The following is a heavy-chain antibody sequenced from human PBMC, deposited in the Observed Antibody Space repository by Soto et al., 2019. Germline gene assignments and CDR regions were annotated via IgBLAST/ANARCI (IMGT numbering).Heavy chain of an antibody. CDR1: GYTFSGYY. CDR2: INPNNGGT. V-gene: IGHV1-2*02. D-gene: IGHD3-9*01. J-gene: IGHJ6*02. Sequence: ASVKVSCKASGYTFSGYYMHWVRQAPGQGLEWMGWINPNNGGTNYAQKFQGRVTMTRDTSISTAYMELSRLGSDDTAVFYCARDNKGADDILTGDYPYNGLDVWGQGTTVTVSS. CDR3: ARDNKGADDILTGDYPYNGLDV.